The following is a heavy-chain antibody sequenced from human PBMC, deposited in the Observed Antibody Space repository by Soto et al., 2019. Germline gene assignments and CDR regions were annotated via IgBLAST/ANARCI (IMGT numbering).Heavy chain of an antibody. CDR2: IYSSGST. CDR3: ARSFYNYGPGYFDC. J-gene: IGHJ4*02. Sequence: PSGTLSLTCAVSGYSISSGYCWGWSRQPPGKGLEWIGSIYSSGSTYYNPSLKSRVTISVDTSKNQFSLRLSSVTAADTAVYYCARSFYNYGPGYFDCWGRGTLVAVYS. D-gene: IGHD5-18*01. V-gene: IGHV4-38-2*01. CDR1: GYSISSGYC.